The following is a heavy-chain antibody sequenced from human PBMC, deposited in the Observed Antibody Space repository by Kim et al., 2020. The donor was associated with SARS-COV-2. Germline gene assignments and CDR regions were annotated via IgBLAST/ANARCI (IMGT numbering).Heavy chain of an antibody. Sequence: GGSLRLSCAASGFTFTNYGIHWVRQAPGKGLEWVAVISYDGSNKYYADSVKGRFTISRDNSKNTLFLQMNSLRAVDTALYYCAKDSYVSGTYYIHSYYYSMDVWGQGTTVTVSS. V-gene: IGHV3-30*18. CDR1: GFTFTNYG. D-gene: IGHD3-10*01. CDR3: AKDSYVSGTYYIHSYYYSMDV. J-gene: IGHJ6*02. CDR2: ISYDGSNK.